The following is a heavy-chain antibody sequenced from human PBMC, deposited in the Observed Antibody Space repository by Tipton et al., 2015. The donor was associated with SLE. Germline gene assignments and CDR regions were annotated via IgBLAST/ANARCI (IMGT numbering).Heavy chain of an antibody. CDR2: INHSGGT. Sequence: TLSLTCAVYGGSFSGYYWSWIRHPPGKGLEWIGEINHSGGTNYNPSLKSRVTISVDTSKNQFSLKLSSVTAADTAVYYCAREGRTVTVSYYYYYMDVWGKGTTVTVSS. CDR3: AREGRTVTVSYYYYYMDV. V-gene: IGHV4-34*01. CDR1: GGSFSGYY. D-gene: IGHD4-17*01. J-gene: IGHJ6*03.